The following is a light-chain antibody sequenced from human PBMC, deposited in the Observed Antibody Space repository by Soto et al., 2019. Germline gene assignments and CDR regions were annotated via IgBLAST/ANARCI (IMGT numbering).Light chain of an antibody. CDR2: DAS. CDR1: QSISSW. V-gene: IGKV1-5*01. J-gene: IGKJ1*01. Sequence: DFQTAHSPSTLSASVGERVSITCRASQSISSWLAWYQQKPGKAPELLIYDASSLESGVPSRFSGSGSGTEFTLTISSLQPDDFATYYCQRYSSYSWTFGQGTKVDI. CDR3: QRYSSYSWT.